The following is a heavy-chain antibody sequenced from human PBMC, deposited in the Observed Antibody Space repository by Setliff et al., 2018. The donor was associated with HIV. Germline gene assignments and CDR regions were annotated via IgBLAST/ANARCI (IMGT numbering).Heavy chain of an antibody. Sequence: PGGSLRLSCAASGFSFGSYWMSWVRQAPGKGLEWVSAISGGGDRTYHADSVRGRFTISRDNSKNTLFLQMNSLRADDMAVYYCARDIPPEYPGFDLWGQGTVVTVSS. J-gene: IGHJ3*01. CDR3: ARDIPPEYPGFDL. D-gene: IGHD6-6*01. CDR1: GFSFGSYW. CDR2: ISGGGDRT. V-gene: IGHV3-23*01.